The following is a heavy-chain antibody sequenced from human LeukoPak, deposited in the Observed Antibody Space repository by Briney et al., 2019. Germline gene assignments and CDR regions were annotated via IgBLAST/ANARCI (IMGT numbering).Heavy chain of an antibody. D-gene: IGHD2-2*01. CDR2: ISWNSGSI. J-gene: IGHJ6*03. CDR1: GFTFDDYA. Sequence: PGRSLRLSCAASGFTFDDYAMHWVRQAPGKGLEWVSGISWNSGSIGYADSVKGRFTISRDNAKNTLYLQMNSLRAEDTAVYYCARQATYCSSTSCYSLYYYYYMDVWGKGTTVTVSS. CDR3: ARQATYCSSTSCYSLYYYYYMDV. V-gene: IGHV3-9*01.